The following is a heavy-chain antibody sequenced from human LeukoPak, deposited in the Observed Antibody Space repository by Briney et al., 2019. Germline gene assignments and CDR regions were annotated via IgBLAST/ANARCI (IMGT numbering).Heavy chain of an antibody. D-gene: IGHD6-19*01. CDR3: ARVPSTQWLVYYFDY. CDR1: GFTASTNH. CDR2: IYSGGTT. V-gene: IGHV3-53*01. Sequence: PGGSLRLSCAASGFTASTNHLSWVRQAPGKGLEWVSVIYSGGTTYYADSVKGRFTVSRDNSKNTLYLQMNSLRAEDTAVYYCARVPSTQWLVYYFDYWGQGTLVTVSS. J-gene: IGHJ4*02.